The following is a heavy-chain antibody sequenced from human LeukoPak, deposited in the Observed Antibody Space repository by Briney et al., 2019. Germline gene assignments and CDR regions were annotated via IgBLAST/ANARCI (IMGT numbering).Heavy chain of an antibody. CDR1: GYTFTSYG. D-gene: IGHD6-13*01. CDR3: ARDIDRSSWYYFDY. Sequence: ASVKVSCKASGYTFTSYGISWVRQAPGQGLEWMGWLSAYNGDTNYAQKFQGRVTMTTDTSTSTAYMELRSLRSDDTAVYYCARDIDRSSWYYFDYWGQGTLVTVSS. J-gene: IGHJ4*02. V-gene: IGHV1-18*01. CDR2: LSAYNGDT.